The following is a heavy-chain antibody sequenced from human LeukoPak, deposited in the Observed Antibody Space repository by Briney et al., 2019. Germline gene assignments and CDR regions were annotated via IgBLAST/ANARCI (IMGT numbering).Heavy chain of an antibody. CDR1: GFSDSGYW. V-gene: IGHV3-7*01. D-gene: IGHD6-13*01. CDR3: AREWQGGIAAAGTRIEGDY. J-gene: IGHJ4*02. CDR2: IKQDGSEK. Sequence: PGGSLRLSCAVSGFSDSGYWMTWVRQAPGKGLEWVANIKQDGSEKNYVDSVKGRFTISRDNAENSLFLQMNSLRVEDTAVYYCAREWQGGIAAAGTRIEGDYWGQGTLVAVSS.